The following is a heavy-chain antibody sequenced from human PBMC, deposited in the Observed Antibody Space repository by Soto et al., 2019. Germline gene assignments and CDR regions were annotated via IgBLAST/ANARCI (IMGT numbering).Heavy chain of an antibody. Sequence: QVQLVQSGAEVKKPGASVKVSCKASGYTFTNYGISWVRQAPGQGLEWMGWIRAYNGYTIYAQNLQGRVTMTTDTSTTTAYMELRSLRSDDTAMYYCARDSPDDYDILTVPYYYYGMDVWGQGTTVTVSS. CDR3: ARDSPDDYDILTVPYYYYGMDV. V-gene: IGHV1-18*01. CDR1: GYTFTNYG. CDR2: IRAYNGYT. D-gene: IGHD3-9*01. J-gene: IGHJ6*02.